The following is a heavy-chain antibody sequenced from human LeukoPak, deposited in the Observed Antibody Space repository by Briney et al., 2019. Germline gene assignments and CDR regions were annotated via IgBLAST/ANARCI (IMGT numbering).Heavy chain of an antibody. CDR2: INHSGST. CDR1: GGSISSYY. V-gene: IGHV4-34*01. Sequence: PSETLSLTCTVSGGSISSYYWSWIRQPPGKGLEWIGEINHSGSTNYNPSLKSRVTISVDTSKNQFSLKLSSVTAADTAVYYCARGRKSPMVRGVISTYFDYWGQGTLVTVSS. D-gene: IGHD3-10*01. J-gene: IGHJ4*02. CDR3: ARGRKSPMVRGVISTYFDY.